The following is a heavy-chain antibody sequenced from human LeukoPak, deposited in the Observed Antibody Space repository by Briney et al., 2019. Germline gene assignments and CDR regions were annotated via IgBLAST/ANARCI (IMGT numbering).Heavy chain of an antibody. CDR1: GGSLNSYY. CDR2: VFYTGST. D-gene: IGHD6-19*01. Sequence: SETLSLTCTVSGGSLNSYYWNWIRQSPGKGLEWIGYVFYTGSTNYNPSLKSRVTISADTSKNLFSLKLKSATAADTAIYYCAKGGHSSGWFNWFDPWGQGALVIVSS. J-gene: IGHJ5*02. CDR3: AKGGHSSGWFNWFDP. V-gene: IGHV4-59*01.